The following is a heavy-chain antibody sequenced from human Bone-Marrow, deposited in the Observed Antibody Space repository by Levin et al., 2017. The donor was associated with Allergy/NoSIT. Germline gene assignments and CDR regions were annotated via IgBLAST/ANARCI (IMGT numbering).Heavy chain of an antibody. D-gene: IGHD5-24*01. J-gene: IGHJ4*02. CDR2: TYYNGST. Sequence: SETLSLTCTVSGGSISSDNYYWTWIRQPPGKGLECIGYTYYNGSTYYNPSLKSRVTISVDTSKNQFSLKLDSVTAADTAVYYCARVRDGYNFGDYCFDSWGQGTLVIVSS. CDR1: GGSISSDNYY. CDR3: ARVRDGYNFGDYCFDS. V-gene: IGHV4-30-4*01.